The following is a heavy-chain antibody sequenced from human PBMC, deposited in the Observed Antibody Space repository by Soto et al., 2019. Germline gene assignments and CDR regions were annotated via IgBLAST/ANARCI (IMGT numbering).Heavy chain of an antibody. CDR3: ARDRSDYDILTGPYFDY. CDR1: GGSISSYY. D-gene: IGHD3-9*01. J-gene: IGHJ4*02. V-gene: IGHV4-4*07. Sequence: ASETLSLTCTVSGGSISSYYWSWIRQPAGKGLEWIGRIYTSGSTNYNPSLKSRVTMSVDTSKNQFSLKLSSVTAADTAVYYCARDRSDYDILTGPYFDYWGQGTLVTVSS. CDR2: IYTSGST.